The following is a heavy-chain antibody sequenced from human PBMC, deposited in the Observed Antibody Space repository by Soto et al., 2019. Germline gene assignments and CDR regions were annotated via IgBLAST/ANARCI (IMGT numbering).Heavy chain of an antibody. D-gene: IGHD6-13*01. Sequence: SETLSLTCTVSGGSISSGDYYWSWIRQPPGKGLEWIGYIYYSGSTYYNPSLKSRVTISVDTSKNQFSLKLSSVTAADTAVYYCASHSREGFAASFDYWGQGTLVTVSS. CDR1: GGSISSGDYY. V-gene: IGHV4-30-4*01. CDR3: ASHSREGFAASFDY. CDR2: IYYSGST. J-gene: IGHJ4*02.